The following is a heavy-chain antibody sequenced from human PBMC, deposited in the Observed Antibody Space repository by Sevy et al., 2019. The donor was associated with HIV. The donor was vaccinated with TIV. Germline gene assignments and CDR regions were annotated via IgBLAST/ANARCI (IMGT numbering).Heavy chain of an antibody. Sequence: GGSLRLSCAASGFTFDDYAMHWVRQAPGKGLEWVSGISWNSGSIGCADSVKRRFTISRDNAKNSLYLQMNSLRAEDTALYYCAIDPSYDFWGYMDVWGKGTTVTVSS. J-gene: IGHJ6*03. CDR2: ISWNSGSI. CDR1: GFTFDDYA. V-gene: IGHV3-9*01. D-gene: IGHD3-3*01. CDR3: AIDPSYDFWGYMDV.